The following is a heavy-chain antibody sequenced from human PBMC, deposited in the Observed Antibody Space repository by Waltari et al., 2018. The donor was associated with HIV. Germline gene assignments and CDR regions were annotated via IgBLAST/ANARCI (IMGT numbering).Heavy chain of an antibody. CDR3: ARHLQYQLINWFDP. CDR2: IYYSGST. D-gene: IGHD2-2*01. Sequence: QVQLQESGPGLVKPSETLSLTCTVSGGSISSYYWSWIRQPPGKGLEWIGYIYYSGSTNYNPSLKSRVTISVDTSKNQFSLKLSSVTAADTAVYYCARHLQYQLINWFDPWGQGTLVTVSS. J-gene: IGHJ5*02. CDR1: GGSISSYY. V-gene: IGHV4-59*08.